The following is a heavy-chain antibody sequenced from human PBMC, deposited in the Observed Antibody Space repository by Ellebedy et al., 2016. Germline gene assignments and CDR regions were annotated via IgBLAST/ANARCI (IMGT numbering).Heavy chain of an antibody. V-gene: IGHV3-48*01. J-gene: IGHJ2*01. D-gene: IGHD3-9*01. Sequence: GGSLRLSCAASGFTFSSYSMNWVRQAPGKGLEWVSFISSSSITIDYADSVRGRFTISRDNARDSLFLEMTTLSAEDTAVYYCVRVGDVLTEDFDVWGRGTLVTVSS. CDR3: VRVGDVLTEDFDV. CDR1: GFTFSSYS. CDR2: ISSSSITI.